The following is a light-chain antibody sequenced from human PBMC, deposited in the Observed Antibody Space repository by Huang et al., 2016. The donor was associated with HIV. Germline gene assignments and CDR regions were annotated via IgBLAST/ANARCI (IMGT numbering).Light chain of an antibody. CDR2: EAS. V-gene: IGKV3-11*01. Sequence: EIVLTQSPATLSLSPGVRATLSCRAGQSVGVYLAWYQQKPGQAPRLLIFEASNRANGILDRCSGSGSGTDFTLTIDSLQPDDFAIYYCQQRTKWPPVLTFGGGIRVEIK. J-gene: IGKJ4*01. CDR3: QQRTKWPPVLT. CDR1: QSVGVY.